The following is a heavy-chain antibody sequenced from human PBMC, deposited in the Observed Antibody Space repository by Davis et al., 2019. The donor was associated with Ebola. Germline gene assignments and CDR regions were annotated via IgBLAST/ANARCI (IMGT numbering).Heavy chain of an antibody. CDR3: ARDRGGDWYYYYGMDV. CDR1: GFTFSSYG. CDR2: IWYDGSNK. J-gene: IGHJ6*02. D-gene: IGHD3/OR15-3a*01. V-gene: IGHV3-33*01. Sequence: GGSLRLSCAASGFTFSSYGMHWVRQAPGKGLEWVAVIWYDGSNKYYADSVKGRFTISRDNSKNTLYLQMNSLRAEDTAVYYCARDRGGDWYYYYGMDVWGQGTTVTVSS.